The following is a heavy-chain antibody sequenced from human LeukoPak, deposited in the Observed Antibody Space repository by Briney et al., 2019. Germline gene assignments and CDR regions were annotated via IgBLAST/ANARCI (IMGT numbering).Heavy chain of an antibody. V-gene: IGHV3-7*01. Sequence: GGSLRLSCAASGFIFSNHWMTWIRQAPGKGLEWVANIKQDGIEKYYADSVEGRFTVSRDNTKKTLFLQMHTLRAEDTAVYYCARGSSGYYCDHFQTWGQGSLVTVSS. CDR3: ARGSSGYYCDHFQT. D-gene: IGHD3-22*01. CDR1: GFIFSNHW. CDR2: IKQDGIEK. J-gene: IGHJ1*01.